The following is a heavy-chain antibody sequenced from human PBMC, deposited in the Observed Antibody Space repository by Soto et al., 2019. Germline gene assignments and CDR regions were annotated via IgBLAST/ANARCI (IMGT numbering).Heavy chain of an antibody. CDR1: GIIFSAFA. CDR2: RTGSGGST. J-gene: IGHJ4*02. CDR3: AIASVTRIRGEPPAH. V-gene: IGHV3-23*01. Sequence: EVQLLESGGGLVQPGGSLRLSCTASGIIFSAFAMSWVRQAPGKGLEWVSGRTGSGGSTNYADSVKGRFTIFRDNSKDTLYLQMHSLGVDDTAIYYCAIASVTRIRGEPPAHWGQGTLVTVSS. D-gene: IGHD3-10*01.